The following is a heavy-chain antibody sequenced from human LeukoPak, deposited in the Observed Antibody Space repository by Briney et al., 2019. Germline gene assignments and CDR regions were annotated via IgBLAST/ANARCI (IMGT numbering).Heavy chain of an antibody. V-gene: IGHV3-30*02. D-gene: IGHD1-7*01. CDR3: AKPVQRGVYNWNYLGWFDP. Sequence: GGSLRLSCAASGFTFSSYDLHWVRQAPGKGLEWMAFIGFNGSIKYYAHSVKGRFTISRDNSKNTLYLQMHSLRAEDTAVYYCAKPVQRGVYNWNYLGWFDPWGLGTLVTVSS. CDR1: GFTFSSYD. CDR2: IGFNGSIK. J-gene: IGHJ5*02.